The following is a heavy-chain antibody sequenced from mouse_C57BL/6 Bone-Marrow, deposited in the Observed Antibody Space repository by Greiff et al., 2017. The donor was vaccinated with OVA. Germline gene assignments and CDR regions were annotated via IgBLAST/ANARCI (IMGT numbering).Heavy chain of an antibody. V-gene: IGHV5-4*01. Sequence: EVQVVESGGGLVKPGGSLKLSCAASGFTFSSYAMSWVRQTPEKRLEWVATISDGGSYTYYPDNVKGRFTISRDNAKNNLYLQMSHLKSEDTAMYYCARVDSSGYVWFADWGQGTLVTVSA. CDR3: ARVDSSGYVWFAD. J-gene: IGHJ3*01. CDR1: GFTFSSYA. CDR2: ISDGGSYT. D-gene: IGHD3-2*02.